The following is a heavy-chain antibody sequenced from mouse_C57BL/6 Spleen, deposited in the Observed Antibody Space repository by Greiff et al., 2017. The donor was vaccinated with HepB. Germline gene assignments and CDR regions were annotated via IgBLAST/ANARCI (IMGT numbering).Heavy chain of an antibody. CDR3: ARRDYGNPEAY. CDR2: ISSGGSYT. J-gene: IGHJ3*01. V-gene: IGHV5-6*01. Sequence: EVQLVESGGDLVKPGGSLKLSCAASGFTFSSYGMSWVRQTPDKRLEWVATISSGGSYTYYPDSVKGRFTISRDNAKNTLYLQMSSLKSEDTAMYYCARRDYGNPEAYWGQGTLVTVSA. D-gene: IGHD2-1*01. CDR1: GFTFSSYG.